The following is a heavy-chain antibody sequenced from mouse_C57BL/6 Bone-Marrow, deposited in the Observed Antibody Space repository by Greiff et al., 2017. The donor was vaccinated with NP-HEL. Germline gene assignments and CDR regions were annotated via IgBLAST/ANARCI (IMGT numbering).Heavy chain of an antibody. Sequence: EVKLEESGAELVRPGASVKLSCTASGFNIKDDYMHWVKQRPEQGLEWIGWIDPENGDNEYASKFQGKATITADTSSNTAYLQLSSLTSEDTAVYYCTLYGNYLYFDVWGTGTTVTVSS. D-gene: IGHD2-1*01. CDR3: TLYGNYLYFDV. CDR1: GFNIKDDY. J-gene: IGHJ1*03. CDR2: IDPENGDN. V-gene: IGHV14-4*01.